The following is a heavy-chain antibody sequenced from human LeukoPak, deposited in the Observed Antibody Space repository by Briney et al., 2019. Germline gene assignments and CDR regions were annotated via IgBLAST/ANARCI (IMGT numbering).Heavy chain of an antibody. J-gene: IGHJ5*02. CDR3: AREHCSGGSCLNWFDP. Sequence: SETLSLTCTVSGGSISSSSYYWGWIRQPPGKGLEWIGSIYYSGSTYYNPSLKSRVTISVDTSENQFSLKLSSVTAADTAVYYCAREHCSGGSCLNWFDPWGQGTLVTASS. CDR1: GGSISSSSYY. D-gene: IGHD2-15*01. CDR2: IYYSGST. V-gene: IGHV4-39*07.